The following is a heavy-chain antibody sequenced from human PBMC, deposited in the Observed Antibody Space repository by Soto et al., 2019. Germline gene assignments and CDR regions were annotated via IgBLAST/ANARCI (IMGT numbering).Heavy chain of an antibody. CDR2: IWYDGSNK. V-gene: IGHV3-33*01. D-gene: IGHD6-13*01. CDR1: GFTFSSYG. Sequence: QVQLVESGGGVVQPRRSLRLSCAASGFTFSSYGMHWVRQAPGKGLEWVAVIWYDGSNKYYADSVKGRFTISRDNSKNTLYLQMNSLRAEDTAVYYCARVPSIAAAGHFDYWGQGTLVTVSS. J-gene: IGHJ4*02. CDR3: ARVPSIAAAGHFDY.